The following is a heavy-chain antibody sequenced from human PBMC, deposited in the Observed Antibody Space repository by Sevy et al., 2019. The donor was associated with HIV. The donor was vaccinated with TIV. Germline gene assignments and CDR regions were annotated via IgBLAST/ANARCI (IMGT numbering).Heavy chain of an antibody. CDR3: ARGPQIYGSGSYQYNWFDP. CDR2: INHSGST. Sequence: SETLSLTCAVYGGSFSGYYWSWIRQPPGKGLEWIGEINHSGSTNYNPSLKSRVTISVDTSKNQFSLKLSSVTAADTAVYYCARGPQIYGSGSYQYNWFDPWGHGTLVTVSS. D-gene: IGHD3-10*01. CDR1: GGSFSGYY. J-gene: IGHJ5*02. V-gene: IGHV4-34*01.